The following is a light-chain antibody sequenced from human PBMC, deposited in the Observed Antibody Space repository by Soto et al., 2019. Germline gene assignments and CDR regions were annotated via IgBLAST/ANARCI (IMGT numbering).Light chain of an antibody. CDR2: GAS. J-gene: IGKJ2*01. V-gene: IGKV3-15*01. Sequence: EVVMTQSPDTLSVSPGQRVTLSCRASQSVSKNLAWFQQRPGQAPMLLIYGASARDTGIPARFSGSGSGTEFTLTISSLQPEDVAVSYCQQYNNWPPTYTFGQGTKVDIK. CDR1: QSVSKN. CDR3: QQYNNWPPTYT.